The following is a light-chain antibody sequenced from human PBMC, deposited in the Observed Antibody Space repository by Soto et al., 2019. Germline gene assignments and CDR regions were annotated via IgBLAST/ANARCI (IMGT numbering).Light chain of an antibody. J-gene: IGKJ5*01. CDR1: QSIGNH. V-gene: IGKV1-39*01. CDR3: QQSYSSPTT. CDR2: GVS. Sequence: DIQLTQSPSFLSASVVDMGTITCLASQSIGNHLNWYQQKPGKAPKFLVYGVSNLQSGVPSRFTGSGSGTDFTLTVNDLQPEDFATYYCQQSYSSPTTFGQGTRLEI.